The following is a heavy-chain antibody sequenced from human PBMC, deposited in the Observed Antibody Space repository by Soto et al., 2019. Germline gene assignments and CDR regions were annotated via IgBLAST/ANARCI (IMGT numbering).Heavy chain of an antibody. D-gene: IGHD3-16*01. Sequence: PGGSLRLSCAVSGFTFDDNAMHWVRQAPEKGLEWVSGINWKSDIGYADSVKGRFTISRDNAENSLYLQMNSLRAEDTALYYCAISQDRGGRTTFIYWGQGTQDTVSS. CDR2: INWKSDI. CDR3: AISQDRGGRTTFIY. J-gene: IGHJ4*02. CDR1: GFTFDDNA. V-gene: IGHV3-9*01.